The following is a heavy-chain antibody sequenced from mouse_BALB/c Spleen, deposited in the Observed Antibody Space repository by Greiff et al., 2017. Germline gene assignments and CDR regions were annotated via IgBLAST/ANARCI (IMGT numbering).Heavy chain of an antibody. CDR2: ISYSGST. J-gene: IGHJ1*01. CDR3: ARVYYGSSFHWYFDV. V-gene: IGHV3-2*02. Sequence: EVQRVESGPGLVKPSQSLSLTCTVTGYSITSDYAWNWIRQFPGNKLEWMGYISYSGSTSYNPSLKSRISITRDTSKNQFFLQLNSVTTEDTATYYCARVYYGSSFHWYFDVWGAGTTVTVSS. CDR1: GYSITSDYA. D-gene: IGHD1-1*01.